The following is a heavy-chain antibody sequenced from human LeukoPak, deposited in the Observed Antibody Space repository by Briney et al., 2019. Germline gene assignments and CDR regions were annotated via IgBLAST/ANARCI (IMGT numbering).Heavy chain of an antibody. CDR3: AKELKHYFGSGTYYIPYYGMDV. CDR1: GFTFSTYA. V-gene: IGHV3-23*01. D-gene: IGHD3-10*01. J-gene: IGHJ6*02. CDR2: LSGSGGSK. Sequence: PGGSLRLSCAASGFTFSTYAMSWVRQAPGKGLEWVSGLSGSGGSKNYADSVKGRFTISTDNSTNTLYLQMLILSAEDTAVYYCAKELKHYFGSGTYYIPYYGMDVCGRGTTVTVSS.